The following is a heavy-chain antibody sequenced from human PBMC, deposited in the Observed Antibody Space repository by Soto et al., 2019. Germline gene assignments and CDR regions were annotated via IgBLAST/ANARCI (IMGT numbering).Heavy chain of an antibody. J-gene: IGHJ6*02. CDR1: GGSISSYS. CDR3: ASRPLVSRYYGLNV. V-gene: IGHV4-59*07. Sequence: PPDTLSLTCTVPGGSISSYSWSWIRQPPGKGLEWIGYIYYSGSTNYNSSLKSRVTISVDTSKNQFSLNLRSVTAPVPAVYYCASRPLVSRYYGLNVWGQGTMVTVSS. CDR2: IYYSGST.